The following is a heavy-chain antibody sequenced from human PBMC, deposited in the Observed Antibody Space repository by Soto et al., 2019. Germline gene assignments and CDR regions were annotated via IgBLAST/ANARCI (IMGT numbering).Heavy chain of an antibody. Sequence: SETLSLTCAVYGGSFSGYYWSWIRQPPGKGLEWIGEINHSGSTNYNPSLKSRVTISVDTSKNQFSLKLSSVTAADTAVYYCARGQYYDFWSGYWFDYWGQGTLVTVSS. CDR1: GGSFSGYY. CDR3: ARGQYYDFWSGYWFDY. CDR2: INHSGST. J-gene: IGHJ4*02. D-gene: IGHD3-3*01. V-gene: IGHV4-34*01.